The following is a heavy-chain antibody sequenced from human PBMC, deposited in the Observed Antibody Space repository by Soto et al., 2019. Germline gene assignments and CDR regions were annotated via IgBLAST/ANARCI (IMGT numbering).Heavy chain of an antibody. CDR3: AREGSWPYYYYGMDV. CDR1: GYTFTTYG. CDR2: ISAYNGDT. Sequence: QVQLVQSGDEVKKPGASVKVSCKASGYTFTTYGISWVRQAPGQGLEWMGWISAYNGDTKYAQNVQDRVSMTTDTPTRRAYMELRSLRSDDTAVYYCAREGSWPYYYYGMDVWGQGTTVTVSS. J-gene: IGHJ6*02. D-gene: IGHD6-13*01. V-gene: IGHV1-18*01.